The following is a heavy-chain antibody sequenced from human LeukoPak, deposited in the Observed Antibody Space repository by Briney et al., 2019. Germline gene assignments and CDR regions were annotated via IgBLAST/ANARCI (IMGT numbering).Heavy chain of an antibody. D-gene: IGHD3-10*01. CDR2: INPSGGST. CDR1: GYTFTSYY. Sequence: ASVTVSFKASGYTFTSYYMHWVRQAPGQGLEWMGIINPSGGSTSYAQKFQGRVTMTRDTSTSTVYMELSSLRSEDTAVYYCASAEGTNYYGSDWGQGTLVAVSS. V-gene: IGHV1-46*01. J-gene: IGHJ4*02. CDR3: ASAEGTNYYGSD.